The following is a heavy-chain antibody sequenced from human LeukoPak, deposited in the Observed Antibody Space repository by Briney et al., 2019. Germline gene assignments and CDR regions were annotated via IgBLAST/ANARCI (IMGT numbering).Heavy chain of an antibody. J-gene: IGHJ4*02. CDR1: GYTFTFYY. Sequence: ASVKVSCKTSGYTFTFYYIHWVRQAPGQGLEWMGIINPHADSTTYAQKFQGRVTMTRDMSTSTVYMELSSLRSEDTAVYFCARDGYCSGGSCHSFEYWGQGTLVIVSS. V-gene: IGHV1-46*01. CDR2: INPHADST. D-gene: IGHD2-15*01. CDR3: ARDGYCSGGSCHSFEY.